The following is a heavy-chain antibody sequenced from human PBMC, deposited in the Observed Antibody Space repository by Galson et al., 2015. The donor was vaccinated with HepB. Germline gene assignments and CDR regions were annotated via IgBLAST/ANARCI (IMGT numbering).Heavy chain of an antibody. J-gene: IGHJ4*02. D-gene: IGHD6-6*01. V-gene: IGHV3-21*01. CDR2: ISSSSSYI. CDR3: ARISYSSSPVNSDY. Sequence: SLRLSCAASGFTFSSYSMNWVRQAPGKGLEWVPSISSSSSYIYYADSVKGRFTISRDNAKNSLYLQMNSLRAEDTAVYYCARISYSSSPVNSDYWGQGTLVTVSS. CDR1: GFTFSSYS.